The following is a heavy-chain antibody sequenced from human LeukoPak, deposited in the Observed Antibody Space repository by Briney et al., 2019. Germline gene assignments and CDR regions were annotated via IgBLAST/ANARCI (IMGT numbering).Heavy chain of an antibody. D-gene: IGHD3-22*01. CDR1: GFTFDDYA. Sequence: PGGSLRLSCAASGFTFDDYAMHWVRQAPGKGLEWVSLISGDGGSTYYADSVKGRFTISRDNSKNSLYLQMNSLRTEDTALYYCAKGPDYYDISGTIGQFDYWGQGTLVTVSS. CDR3: AKGPDYYDISGTIGQFDY. J-gene: IGHJ4*02. V-gene: IGHV3-43*02. CDR2: ISGDGGST.